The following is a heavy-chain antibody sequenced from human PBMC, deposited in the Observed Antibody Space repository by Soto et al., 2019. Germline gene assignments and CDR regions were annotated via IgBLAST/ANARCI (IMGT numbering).Heavy chain of an antibody. CDR3: AREGKLGATTGWFDP. J-gene: IGHJ5*02. CDR2: ITYDGTNK. CDR1: EFIFSSYA. Sequence: QVPLVESGGGVVQPGRSLRLSCAASEFIFSSYAMHWVRQAPGKGLEWVAVITYDGTNKYYADSVKGRFTISRDNSKNTLHRQMNSLRVEDTAVYYCAREGKLGATTGWFDPWVQGTLVTVSS. V-gene: IGHV3-30-3*01. D-gene: IGHD1-26*01.